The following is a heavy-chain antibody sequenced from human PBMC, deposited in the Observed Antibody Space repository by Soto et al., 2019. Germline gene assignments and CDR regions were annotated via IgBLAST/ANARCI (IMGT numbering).Heavy chain of an antibody. CDR1: GDSVSNNGFA. D-gene: IGHD6-19*01. Sequence: QVQLQQSGPGLVKPSQTLSLTCAISGDSVSNNGFAWNWIRQSPSRGLEWLGRTYYRSKWYYDYALPVRSRITINPDTSKNQVSLQLNSVTPEDTAVYYCARGPWQWLDENWFDPWGQGTLVTVSS. CDR3: ARGPWQWLDENWFDP. V-gene: IGHV6-1*01. CDR2: TYYRSKWYY. J-gene: IGHJ5*02.